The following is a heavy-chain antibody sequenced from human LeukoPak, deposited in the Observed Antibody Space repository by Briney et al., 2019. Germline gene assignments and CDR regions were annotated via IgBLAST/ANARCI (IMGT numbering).Heavy chain of an antibody. V-gene: IGHV3-21*01. Sequence: KAGGSLRLSCAASGFTFSSYSMNWVRQAPGKGLEWVSSISSSSSYIYYADSVKGRFTISRDNAKNSLYLQMNSLRAEDTAVYYCARDHRPDPTGVLWGWGQGTLVTVSS. CDR2: ISSSSSYI. CDR1: GFTFSSYS. CDR3: ARDHRPDPTGVLWG. D-gene: IGHD7-27*01. J-gene: IGHJ4*02.